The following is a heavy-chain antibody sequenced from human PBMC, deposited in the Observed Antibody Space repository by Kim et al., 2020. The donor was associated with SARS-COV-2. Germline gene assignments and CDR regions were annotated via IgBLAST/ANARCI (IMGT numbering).Heavy chain of an antibody. V-gene: IGHV1-3*01. CDR3: AREGQIFGVVIYFDY. J-gene: IGHJ4*02. D-gene: IGHD3-3*01. Sequence: QKFQGRVTITRDTSASTAYMELSSLRSEDTAVYYCAREGQIFGVVIYFDYWGQGTLVTVSS.